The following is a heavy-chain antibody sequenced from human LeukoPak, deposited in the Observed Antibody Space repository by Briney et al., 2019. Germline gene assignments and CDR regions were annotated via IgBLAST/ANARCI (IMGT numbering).Heavy chain of an antibody. Sequence: GGSSRLSCAASGFTFSSYSMNWVRQAPGKGLEWVSSISSSSSYIYYADSVKGRFTISRDNAKNSLYLQMNSLRAEDTAVYYCARALGYCSSTSCYAFDIWGQGTMVTVSS. D-gene: IGHD2-2*01. J-gene: IGHJ3*02. CDR1: GFTFSSYS. V-gene: IGHV3-21*01. CDR2: ISSSSSYI. CDR3: ARALGYCSSTSCYAFDI.